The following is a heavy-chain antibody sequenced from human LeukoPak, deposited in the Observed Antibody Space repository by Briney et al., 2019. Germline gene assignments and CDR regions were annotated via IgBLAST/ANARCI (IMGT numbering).Heavy chain of an antibody. V-gene: IGHV3-53*04. Sequence: GGSLRLSCAASGFTFSSYAMSWVRQAPGKGLEWVSVIYSGGSTYYADSVKGRFTISRHNSKNTLYLQMNSLRAEDTAVYYCASLMRNDYFDYWGQGTLVTVSS. CDR1: GFTFSSYA. CDR3: ASLMRNDYFDY. CDR2: IYSGGST. J-gene: IGHJ4*02.